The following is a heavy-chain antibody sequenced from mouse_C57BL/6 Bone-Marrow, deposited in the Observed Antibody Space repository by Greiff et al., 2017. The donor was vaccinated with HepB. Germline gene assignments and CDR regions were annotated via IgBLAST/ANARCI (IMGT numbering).Heavy chain of an antibody. D-gene: IGHD2-4*01. CDR3: ARWDYDVDYAMDY. CDR2: IYPGSGST. Sequence: VQLQQPGAELVKPGASVKMSCKASGYTFTSYWITWVKQRPGQGLEWIGDIYPGSGSTNYNEKFKSKATLTVDTSSSTAYMQLSSLTSEDSAVYYCARWDYDVDYAMDYWGQGTSVTVSS. CDR1: GYTFTSYW. J-gene: IGHJ4*01. V-gene: IGHV1-55*01.